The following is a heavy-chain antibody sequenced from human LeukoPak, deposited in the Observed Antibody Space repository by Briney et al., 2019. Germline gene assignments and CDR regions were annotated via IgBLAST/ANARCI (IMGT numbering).Heavy chain of an antibody. J-gene: IGHJ4*02. V-gene: IGHV1-69*06. Sequence: SVKVSCKASGGTFSSYAISWVRQAPGQGLEWMGGIIPIFGTANYAQEFQGRVTITADKSTSTAYMELSSLRSEDTAVYYCARMLGASSWYSLDYWGQGTLVTVSS. CDR3: ARMLGASSWYSLDY. CDR1: GGTFSSYA. CDR2: IIPIFGTA. D-gene: IGHD6-13*01.